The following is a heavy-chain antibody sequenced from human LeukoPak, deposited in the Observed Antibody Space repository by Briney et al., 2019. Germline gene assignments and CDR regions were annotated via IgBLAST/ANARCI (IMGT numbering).Heavy chain of an antibody. Sequence: GGSLRLSCAASEISFSSSWMHWVRQGPGKGLVWVSRVNSDGTRTNYADSVKGRFTISRDNAKNSLYLQMNSLRAEDTALYYCARYPRYSGSYVVPHGRGQGTLVTVSS. J-gene: IGHJ4*02. CDR1: EISFSSSW. V-gene: IGHV3-74*01. CDR3: ARYPRYSGSYVVPHG. D-gene: IGHD1-26*01. CDR2: VNSDGTRT.